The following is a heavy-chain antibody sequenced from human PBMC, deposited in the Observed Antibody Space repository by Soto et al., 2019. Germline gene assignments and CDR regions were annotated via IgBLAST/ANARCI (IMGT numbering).Heavy chain of an antibody. D-gene: IGHD3-10*01. CDR1: GASISSGDNY. Sequence: QVQLQESGPGLVRPSQTLSLTCSVSGASISSGDNYWSWIRQSPGKGLEWLGYVYYSGRTDYNPSLNTRLALSVATSNNQFSLKLTSVTAADTAVYYCASENDPYPEYNYGSFDPWGQGTLVTVSS. CDR3: ASENDPYPEYNYGSFDP. J-gene: IGHJ5*02. V-gene: IGHV4-30-4*01. CDR2: VYYSGRT.